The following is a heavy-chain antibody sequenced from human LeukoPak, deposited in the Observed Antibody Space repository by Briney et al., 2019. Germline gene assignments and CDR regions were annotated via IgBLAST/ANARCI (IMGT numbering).Heavy chain of an antibody. J-gene: IGHJ6*03. CDR2: ISAYNGNT. V-gene: IGHV1-18*01. D-gene: IGHD3-10*01. CDR1: GYISTSYG. Sequence: ASVKVSCKASGYISTSYGISWVRQPPGQGLEWMGWISAYNGNTNYAQKLQGRVTMTTDTSTSTAYMELSSLRFEDTAVYYCARDSEHYYGLGNYYKYYYYMDVWGKGTTVTISS. CDR3: ARDSEHYYGLGNYYKYYYYMDV.